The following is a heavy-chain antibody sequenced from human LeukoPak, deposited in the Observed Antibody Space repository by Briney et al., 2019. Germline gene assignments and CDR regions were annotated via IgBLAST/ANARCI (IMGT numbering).Heavy chain of an antibody. J-gene: IGHJ3*02. CDR3: ALVGWNYVGAFDI. CDR1: GFTFDDYA. V-gene: IGHV3-43D*03. D-gene: IGHD1-7*01. Sequence: PGGSLRLSCAASGFTFDDYAMHWVRQAPGKGLEWVSLISWDGGSTYYADSVKGRFTIPRDNSKNSLYLQMNSLRAEDTALYYCALVGWNYVGAFDIWGQGTMVTVSS. CDR2: ISWDGGST.